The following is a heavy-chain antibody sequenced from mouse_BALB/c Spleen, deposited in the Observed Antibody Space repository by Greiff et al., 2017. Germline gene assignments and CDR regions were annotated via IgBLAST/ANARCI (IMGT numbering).Heavy chain of an antibody. CDR2: ISYSGST. D-gene: IGHD2-4*01. V-gene: IGHV3-2*02. Sequence: EVQRVESGPGLVKPSQSLSLTCTVTGYSITSDYAWNWIRQFPGNKLEWMGYISYSGSTSYNPSLKSRISITRDTSKNQFFLQLNSVTTEDTATYYCARRGLRGDWFAYWGQGTLVTVSA. CDR3: ARRGLRGDWFAY. J-gene: IGHJ3*01. CDR1: GYSITSDYA.